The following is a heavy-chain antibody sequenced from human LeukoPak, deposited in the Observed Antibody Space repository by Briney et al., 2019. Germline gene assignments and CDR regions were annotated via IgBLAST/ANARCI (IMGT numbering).Heavy chain of an antibody. CDR1: GYTFTSYY. J-gene: IGHJ6*02. D-gene: IGHD6-19*01. Sequence: EASVKVSCKASGYTFTSYYMHWVRQAPGQGLEWMGIINPSGGSTSYAQKFQGRVTMTRDTSTSTVYMELSSLRSEDTAVYYCARDRAPRIAVAGTHGMDVWGQGTTVTVS. CDR2: INPSGGST. CDR3: ARDRAPRIAVAGTHGMDV. V-gene: IGHV1-46*01.